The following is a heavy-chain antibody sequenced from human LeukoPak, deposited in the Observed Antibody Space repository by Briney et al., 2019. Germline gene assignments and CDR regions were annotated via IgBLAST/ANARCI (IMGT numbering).Heavy chain of an antibody. Sequence: GGSLRLSCAASGFTFSDYYMSWIRQVPGKGLEWVSSISSRGHYIYYADSVKGRFTISRDNAKSSLYLQMNSLRAEDTALYYCARYDSSGYEGLDYWGQGTLVTVSS. CDR3: ARYDSSGYEGLDY. CDR2: ISSRGHYI. CDR1: GFTFSDYY. J-gene: IGHJ4*02. D-gene: IGHD3-22*01. V-gene: IGHV3-11*01.